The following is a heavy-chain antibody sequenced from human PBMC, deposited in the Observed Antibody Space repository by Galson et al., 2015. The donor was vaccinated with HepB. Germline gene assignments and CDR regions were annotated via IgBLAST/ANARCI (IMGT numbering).Heavy chain of an antibody. Sequence: SVKVSCKASGYTFTGYYMHWVRQAPGQGLEWMGWINPNSGGTNYAQKFQGRVTMTRDTSISTAYMELSRLRSDDTAVYYCARDSTLDSSSSFWHWFDPWGQGTLVTVSS. CDR3: ARDSTLDSSSSFWHWFDP. D-gene: IGHD6-6*01. CDR1: GYTFTGYY. CDR2: INPNSGGT. V-gene: IGHV1-2*02. J-gene: IGHJ5*02.